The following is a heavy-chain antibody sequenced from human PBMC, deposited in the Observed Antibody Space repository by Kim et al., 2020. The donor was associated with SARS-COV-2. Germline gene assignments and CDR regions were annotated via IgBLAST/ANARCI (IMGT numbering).Heavy chain of an antibody. CDR3: ATSPGYSYGYAFDY. V-gene: IGHV4-39*01. Sequence: NPTLNSRAAMSVDTSKNKFSLKLTSVTAADTAVYYCATSPGYSYGYAFDYWGQGTLVTVSS. D-gene: IGHD5-18*01. J-gene: IGHJ4*02.